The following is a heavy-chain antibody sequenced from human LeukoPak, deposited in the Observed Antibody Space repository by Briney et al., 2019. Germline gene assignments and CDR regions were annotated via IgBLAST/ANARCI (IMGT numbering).Heavy chain of an antibody. J-gene: IGHJ4*02. CDR1: GFTFSSYA. CDR2: ISSSSSYI. V-gene: IGHV3-21*01. Sequence: GGSLRLSCAASGFTFSSYAMHWVRQAPGKGLEWVSSISSSSSYIYYADSVKGRFTISRDNAKNSLYLQMNSLRAEDTAVYYCARAVGVAHGDYWGQGTLVTVSS. D-gene: IGHD3-16*01. CDR3: ARAVGVAHGDY.